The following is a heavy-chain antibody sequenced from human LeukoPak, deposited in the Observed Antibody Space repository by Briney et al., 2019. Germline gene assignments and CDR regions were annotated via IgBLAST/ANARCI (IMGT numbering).Heavy chain of an antibody. CDR3: ARGADYDILTGYMDV. J-gene: IGHJ6*03. Sequence: PGGSLRLSCVASGFTFSSYAMNWVRQAPGKGLEWVSSISSSSSYLYYADSVKGRFTISRANAKNSLYLEMNSLRAEDTAVYYCARGADYDILTGYMDVWGKGTTVTVSS. D-gene: IGHD3-9*01. V-gene: IGHV3-21*01. CDR1: GFTFSSYA. CDR2: ISSSSSYL.